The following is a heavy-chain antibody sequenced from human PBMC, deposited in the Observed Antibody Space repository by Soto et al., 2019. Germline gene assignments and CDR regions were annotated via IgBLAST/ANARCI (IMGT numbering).Heavy chain of an antibody. CDR3: ARDILTGDGMDV. CDR1: GGSISSGGYY. J-gene: IGHJ6*02. CDR2: IYYSGST. D-gene: IGHD3-9*01. Sequence: PSETLSLTCTVSGGSISSGGYYWSWIRQHPGKGLEWIGYIYYSGSTYYNPSLKSRVTISVDTSKNQFSLKLSSVTAADTAVYYCARDILTGDGMDVWGQGTTVTVSS. V-gene: IGHV4-31*03.